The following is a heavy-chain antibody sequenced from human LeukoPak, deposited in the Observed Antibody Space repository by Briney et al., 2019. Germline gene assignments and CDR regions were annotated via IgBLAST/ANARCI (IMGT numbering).Heavy chain of an antibody. CDR3: ARGRRLAVSGPDAYYFDY. J-gene: IGHJ4*02. Sequence: PSETLSLTCIVSGGSISSYYWSWIRQPPGKGLEWIGYIYYSGSTNYNPSLKSRVTILVDTSKNQFSLKLSSVTAADTAVYYCARGRRLAVSGPDAYYFDYWGQGTLVTVSS. CDR2: IYYSGST. V-gene: IGHV4-59*01. CDR1: GGSISSYY. D-gene: IGHD6-19*01.